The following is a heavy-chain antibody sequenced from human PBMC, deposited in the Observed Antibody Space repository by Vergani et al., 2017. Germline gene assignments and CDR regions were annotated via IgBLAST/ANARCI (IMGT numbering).Heavy chain of an antibody. J-gene: IGHJ6*03. CDR1: GFTFSSYA. D-gene: IGHD1-1*01. CDR3: AKTTGQGWALHYYYYVDV. V-gene: IGHV3-23*01. CDR2: ISGSGGST. Sequence: EVQLLESGGGLVQPGGSLRLSCAASGFTFSSYAMSWVRQAPGKGLEWVSAISGSGGSTYYADSVKGRFTISRDNSKNTLYLQMNSLRAEDTAVYYCAKTTGQGWALHYYYYVDVWGKGTTVTVSS.